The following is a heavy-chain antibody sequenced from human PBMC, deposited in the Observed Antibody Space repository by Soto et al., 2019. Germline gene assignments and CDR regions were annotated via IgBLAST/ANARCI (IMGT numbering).Heavy chain of an antibody. D-gene: IGHD4-17*01. CDR3: ARLIYGDYWHWSPPDV. J-gene: IGHJ6*04. CDR2: IYPGDSDT. Sequence: PGESLKISCKGSGYSFTSYWIGWVRQMPGKGLEWMGIIYPGDSDTRYSPSFQGQVTISADKSISTAYLQWSSLKASDTAMYYCARLIYGDYWHWSPPDVWGKGTTVTVSS. CDR1: GYSFTSYW. V-gene: IGHV5-51*01.